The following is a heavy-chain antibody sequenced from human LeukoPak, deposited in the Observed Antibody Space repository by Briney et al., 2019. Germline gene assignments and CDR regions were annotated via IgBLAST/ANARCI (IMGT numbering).Heavy chain of an antibody. CDR3: ARVPYYYDSSGYFGY. CDR2: INTDGSST. J-gene: IGHJ4*02. V-gene: IGHV3-74*01. D-gene: IGHD3-22*01. Sequence: PGGSLRLSCAASGFTFSSYWMHWVRQAAGKGLVWVSRINTDGSSTSYADSVKGRFTISRDNAKNTLYLQMNSLRAEDTAVYYCARVPYYYDSSGYFGYWGQGTLVTVSS. CDR1: GFTFSSYW.